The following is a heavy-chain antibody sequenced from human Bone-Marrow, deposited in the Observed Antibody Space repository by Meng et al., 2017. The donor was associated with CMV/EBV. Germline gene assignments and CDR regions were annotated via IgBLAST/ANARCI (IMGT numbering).Heavy chain of an antibody. CDR1: GGSISSSSYY. Sequence: GSLRLSCTVSGGSISSSSYYWGWIRQPPGKGLEWIGSIYYSGSTYYNPSLKSRVTISVDTSKNQFSLKLSSVTAADTAVYYCAREHRWSPNWFDPWGQGTRVTVSS. V-gene: IGHV4-39*07. CDR3: AREHRWSPNWFDP. CDR2: IYYSGST. J-gene: IGHJ5*02. D-gene: IGHD1-26*01.